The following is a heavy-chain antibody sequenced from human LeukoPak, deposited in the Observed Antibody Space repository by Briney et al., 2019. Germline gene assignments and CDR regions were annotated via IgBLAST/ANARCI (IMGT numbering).Heavy chain of an antibody. CDR1: GGSISSYY. J-gene: IGHJ6*04. CDR3: ARGVVVVVAATPYYYYGMDV. Sequence: PSETLSLTCTVSGGSISSYYWSWIRQPPGKGLEWIGYIYYSGSTNYNPSLKSRVTISVDTSKNQFSLKLSSVTAADTAVYYCARGVVVVVAATPYYYYGMDVWGKGTTVTVSS. V-gene: IGHV4-59*01. CDR2: IYYSGST. D-gene: IGHD2-15*01.